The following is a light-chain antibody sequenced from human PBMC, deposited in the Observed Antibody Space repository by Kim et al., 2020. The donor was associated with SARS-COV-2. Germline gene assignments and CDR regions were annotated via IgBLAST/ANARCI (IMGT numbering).Light chain of an antibody. CDR3: QQYGDSPLT. Sequence: EIVLTQSPGTLSLSPGERATLSCRASQSVSSNYLAWYQQKPGQAPRLVIYGASGRATGIPDRFSGSGSGTDFTLTISRLEPEDFAVYYCQQYGDSPLTFGGGTKVDIK. J-gene: IGKJ4*01. CDR1: QSVSSNY. V-gene: IGKV3-20*01. CDR2: GAS.